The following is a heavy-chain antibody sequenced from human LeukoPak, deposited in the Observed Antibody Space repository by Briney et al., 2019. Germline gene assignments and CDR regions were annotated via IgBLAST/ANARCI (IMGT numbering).Heavy chain of an antibody. Sequence: GGSLRLSCAASGFTFSSYAMHWVRQAPGKGLEWVAVISYDGSNKYYADSVKGRFTISRDNSKNTLYLQMNSLRAEDTAVYYCASRATAYDSSGYFPLDYWGQGTLVTVSS. CDR3: ASRATAYDSSGYFPLDY. J-gene: IGHJ4*02. V-gene: IGHV3-30*04. CDR1: GFTFSSYA. CDR2: ISYDGSNK. D-gene: IGHD3-22*01.